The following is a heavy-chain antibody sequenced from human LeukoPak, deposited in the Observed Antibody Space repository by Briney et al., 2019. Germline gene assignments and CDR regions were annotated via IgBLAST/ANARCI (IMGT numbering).Heavy chain of an antibody. CDR1: GGSISSYY. CDR3: ASSDYSNYPFYYYYYYMDV. CDR2: IYYSGST. J-gene: IGHJ6*03. Sequence: SETLSLTCTVSGGSISSYYWSWIRQPSGKGLEWIGYIYYSGSTNYNPSLKSRVTISVDTSKNQFSLKLSSVTAADTAVYYCASSDYSNYPFYYYYYYMDVWGKGTTVTVSS. V-gene: IGHV4-59*01. D-gene: IGHD4-11*01.